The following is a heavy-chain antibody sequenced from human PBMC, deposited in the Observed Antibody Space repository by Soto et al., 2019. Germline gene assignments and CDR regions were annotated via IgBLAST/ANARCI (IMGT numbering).Heavy chain of an antibody. CDR2: ISAFNGNT. D-gene: IGHD6-19*01. Sequence: QVQLVQSGAEVKKPGASVKVSCKASGYTFTSYGISWVRQAPGQGLEWMGWISAFNGNTNYAQKFQVTVTMTTDTSTSTAYMELRSLRSDDTAVYYCARAEIAVAGTWFVPYGQDDYWGQGPLITVSS. CDR3: ARAEIAVAGTWFVPYGQDDY. CDR1: GYTFTSYG. V-gene: IGHV1-18*01. J-gene: IGHJ4*02.